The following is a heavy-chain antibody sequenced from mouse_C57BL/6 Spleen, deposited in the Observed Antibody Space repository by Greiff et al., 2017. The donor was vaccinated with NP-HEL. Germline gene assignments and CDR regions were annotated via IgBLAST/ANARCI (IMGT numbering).Heavy chain of an antibody. J-gene: IGHJ4*01. Sequence: QVQLQQSGAELVKPGASVKISCKASGYAFSSYWMNWVKQRPGKGLEWIGQIYPGDGDTNYIGKFKGKATLTADKSSSTAYMQLSSLTSEDSAVYFCARHYGYDYYYAMDYWGQGTSVTVSS. CDR1: GYAFSSYW. D-gene: IGHD2-2*01. V-gene: IGHV1-80*01. CDR2: IYPGDGDT. CDR3: ARHYGYDYYYAMDY.